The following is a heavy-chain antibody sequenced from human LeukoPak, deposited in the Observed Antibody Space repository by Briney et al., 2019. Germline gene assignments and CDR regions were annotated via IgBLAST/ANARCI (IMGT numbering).Heavy chain of an antibody. V-gene: IGHV3-66*02. D-gene: IGHD6-19*01. Sequence: GGSLRLSCAASGFAVSSTHMSWVRQAPEKGLEWVSLIQSDGTTLYADSVKGRFTISRDISKNTLYLQMDSLSAEHTAVYYCARQYNTGWYYLDYWGQGALVTVSS. CDR2: IQSDGTT. CDR3: ARQYNTGWYYLDY. J-gene: IGHJ4*02. CDR1: GFAVSSTH.